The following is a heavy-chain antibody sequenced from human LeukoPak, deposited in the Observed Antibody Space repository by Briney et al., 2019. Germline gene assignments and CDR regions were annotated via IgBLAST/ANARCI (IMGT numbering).Heavy chain of an antibody. CDR3: AREPDYGDPLYFQH. D-gene: IGHD4-17*01. CDR1: GFTVSSNY. J-gene: IGHJ1*01. CDR2: IYSGGST. V-gene: IGHV3-66*01. Sequence: SGGSLRLSCAASGFTVSSNYMSWVRQAPGKGLEWVSVIYSGGSTYYADSVKGRFTISRDNSKNTLYLQMNSLRAEDTAVYYCAREPDYGDPLYFQHWGQGTLVTVSS.